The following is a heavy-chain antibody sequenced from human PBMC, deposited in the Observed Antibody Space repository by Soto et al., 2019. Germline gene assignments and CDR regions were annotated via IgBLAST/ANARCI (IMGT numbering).Heavy chain of an antibody. V-gene: IGHV3-23*01. CDR3: EKEKLVVPAAFPFDP. J-gene: IGHJ5*02. CDR2: ISGSGGST. CDR1: GFTFSSYA. Sequence: PGGSLRLSCAASGFTFSSYAMSWVRQAPGKGLEWVSAISGSGGSTYYADSVKGRFTISRDNSKNTLYLQMNSLRAEDTAVYYCEKEKLVVPAAFPFDPWGQGTQVTVSS. D-gene: IGHD2-2*01.